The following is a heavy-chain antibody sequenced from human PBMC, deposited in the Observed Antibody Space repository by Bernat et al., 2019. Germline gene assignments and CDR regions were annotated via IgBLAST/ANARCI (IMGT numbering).Heavy chain of an antibody. D-gene: IGHD4-17*01. Sequence: QITLKESGPTLVKPTQTLTLTCTFSGFSPSTRRVGAGWIRQPPGNALEWLALIYWDDAKRYSPSLKRRLTITKDTSKTQVVLTMTNMDPVDTATYYCAHKGPQPGRYGDYFDYWGQGTLVTVSS. V-gene: IGHV2-5*02. CDR3: AHKGPQPGRYGDYFDY. CDR1: GFSPSTRRVG. J-gene: IGHJ4*02. CDR2: IYWDDAK.